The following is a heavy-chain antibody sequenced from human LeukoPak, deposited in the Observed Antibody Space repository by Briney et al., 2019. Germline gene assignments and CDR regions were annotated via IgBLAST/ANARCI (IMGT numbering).Heavy chain of an antibody. CDR2: INPSGGST. CDR3: ARGVDIVVVPAAIHP. V-gene: IGHV1-46*03. Sequence: ASVKVSCKASGYTFTSYYMHWVGQAPGQWLEWMGIINPSGGSTSYAQKFQGRVTMTRDTSTSTVYMELSSLRSEDTAVYYCARGVDIVVVPAAIHPWGQGTLVTVSS. D-gene: IGHD2-2*03. J-gene: IGHJ5*02. CDR1: GYTFTSYY.